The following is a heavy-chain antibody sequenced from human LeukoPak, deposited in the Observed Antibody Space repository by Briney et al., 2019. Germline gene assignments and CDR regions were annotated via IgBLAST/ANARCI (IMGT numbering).Heavy chain of an antibody. CDR1: GFTFSSYS. CDR3: ARLYDFWSGFSYMDV. Sequence: GGSLRLSCAASGFTFSSYSMNWVRQAPGKGLEWVSSISSSSSYIYYADSVKGRFTISRDNAKNSLYLQMNSLRAEDTAVYYCARLYDFWSGFSYMDVWGKGTTVTVSS. J-gene: IGHJ6*03. D-gene: IGHD3-3*01. CDR2: ISSSSSYI. V-gene: IGHV3-21*01.